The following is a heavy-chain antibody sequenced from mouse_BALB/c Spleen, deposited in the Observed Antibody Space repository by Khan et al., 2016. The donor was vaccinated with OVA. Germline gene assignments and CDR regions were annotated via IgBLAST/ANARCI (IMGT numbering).Heavy chain of an antibody. CDR2: IKYSGTT. Sequence: EVQLQESGPGLVKPSQSLSLTCTVTGYSITSDYAWNWIRQSPGNKLEWMGYIKYSGTTSYNPSFKSRISITRDTSKNQSFLQLNSVTTEDTAAYYTAGSGAMSAIVVTDFDFWGQGTTLTVSS. V-gene: IGHV3-2*02. D-gene: IGHD2-12*01. CDR3: AGSGAMSAIVVTDFDF. J-gene: IGHJ2*01. CDR1: GYSITSDYA.